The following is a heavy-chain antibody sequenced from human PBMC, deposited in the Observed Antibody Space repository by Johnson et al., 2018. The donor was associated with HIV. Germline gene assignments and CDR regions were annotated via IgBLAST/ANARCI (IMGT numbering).Heavy chain of an antibody. CDR2: IYSGDRT. V-gene: IGHV3-53*01. CDR1: GFTVSSNY. CDR3: ARDLLGYCTGGSCYSVVEAFDI. D-gene: IGHD2-15*01. Sequence: VQLVESGGGLIQPGGSLRLSCAASGFTVSSNYMSWVRQAPGKGLEWVSIIYSGDRTYYADSVKGRFTISRDNAKNTLYLQMHSLRAEDMAMYYCARDLLGYCTGGSCYSVVEAFDIWGQGTMVTVSS. J-gene: IGHJ3*02.